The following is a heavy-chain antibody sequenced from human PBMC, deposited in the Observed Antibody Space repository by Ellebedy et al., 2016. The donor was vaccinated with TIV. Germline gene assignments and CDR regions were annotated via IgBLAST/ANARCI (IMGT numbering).Heavy chain of an antibody. CDR3: ARDRGDYSISGP. CDR1: GFTFENYT. V-gene: IGHV3-9*01. D-gene: IGHD4-11*01. CDR2: ISWDSVTI. J-gene: IGHJ5*02. Sequence: SLKISXAASGFTFENYTMHWVRQAPGKGLEWVSGISWDSVTIGCADSVKGRFTTSRDNARNTLYLQMNSLRGEDTAVYFCARDRGDYSISGPWGQGTLVTVSS.